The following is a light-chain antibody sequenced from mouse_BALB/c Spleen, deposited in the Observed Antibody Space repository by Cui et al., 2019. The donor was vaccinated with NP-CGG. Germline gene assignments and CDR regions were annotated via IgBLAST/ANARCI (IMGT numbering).Light chain of an antibody. J-gene: IGLJ1*01. CDR1: TGAVTTSNY. CDR2: GTN. CDR3: ALWYSNHWV. Sequence: AEVTKESALTTSPGETVTLTCRSSTGAVTTSNYANWVQEKPDHLFTGLIGGTNNRAPGVPARFSGSLIGDKAALTITGSQTEDEAIYFCALWYSNHWVFGGGTTLTVL. V-gene: IGLV1*01.